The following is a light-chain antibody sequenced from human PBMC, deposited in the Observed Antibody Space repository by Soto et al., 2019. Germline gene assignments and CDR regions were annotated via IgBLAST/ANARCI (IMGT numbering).Light chain of an antibody. CDR3: QHYNYWPPKT. J-gene: IGKJ1*01. CDR1: ETVATN. CDR2: GAY. Sequence: VMTQSPATLSVSPGERATLSCWASETVATNLAWYQQKPGQAPRLLISGAYTRATGIPARFSGSGSGTDFTLTISSLQSEDFAVYYCQHYNYWPPKTFGQGTKVDI. V-gene: IGKV3-15*01.